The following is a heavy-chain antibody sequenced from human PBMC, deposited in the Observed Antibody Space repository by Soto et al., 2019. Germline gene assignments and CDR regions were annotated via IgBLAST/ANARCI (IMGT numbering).Heavy chain of an antibody. CDR3: GSREATNPEYFDY. CDR2: ISSGGST. V-gene: IGHV4-31*03. D-gene: IGHD5-12*01. Sequence: YLSLSRTGTLAGGSRSSGQEYCSWIRQHPGTGLEWIGYISSGGSTFYNPSLKSRVTISVETSKKQFPLKLSSVTAADTAVYYCGSREATNPEYFDYWGQGTLVTVSS. J-gene: IGHJ4*02. CDR1: GGSRSSGQEY.